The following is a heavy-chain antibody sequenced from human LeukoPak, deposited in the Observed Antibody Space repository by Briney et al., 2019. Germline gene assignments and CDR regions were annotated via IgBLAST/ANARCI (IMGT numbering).Heavy chain of an antibody. Sequence: GGSLRLSCAASEFSVGSNYMTWVRQAPGKGLEWVSLIYSGGSTYYADSVKGRFTISRDNSKNTLYLQMSSLRSEDTAVYYCARGGTVTTNLYYYMDVWGKGTTVTISS. V-gene: IGHV3-53*05. CDR2: IYSGGST. CDR1: EFSVGSNY. J-gene: IGHJ6*03. D-gene: IGHD4-17*01. CDR3: ARGGTVTTNLYYYMDV.